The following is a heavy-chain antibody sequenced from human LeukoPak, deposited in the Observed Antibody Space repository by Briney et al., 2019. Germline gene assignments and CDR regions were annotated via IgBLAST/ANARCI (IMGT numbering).Heavy chain of an antibody. D-gene: IGHD2-2*01. J-gene: IGHJ5*02. CDR2: INHSGST. CDR1: GGSFSGYY. CDR3: ARGKVVVPAATNWFDP. V-gene: IGHV4-34*01. Sequence: SETLSLTCAVYGGSFSGYYWSWIRQPPGKGLEGIGEINHSGSTNYDPSLKSRVTISVDTSKNQFSLKLSSVTAADPAVYYCARGKVVVPAATNWFDPWGQGTLVTVSS.